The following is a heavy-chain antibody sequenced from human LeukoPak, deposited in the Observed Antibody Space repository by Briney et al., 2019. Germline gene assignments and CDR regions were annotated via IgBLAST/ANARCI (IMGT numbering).Heavy chain of an antibody. J-gene: IGHJ3*02. CDR2: ISYDGSNK. D-gene: IGHD4-17*01. V-gene: IGHV3-30*03. Sequence: AGSLRLSCAASGFTFSTYGMHWVRKAPAKGLERVAVISYDGSNKYYADSVKGRFTISRDNSKNTLYLQMNSLRAEDTAVYYCARDRHDYGDYDRDDAFDILGQGTMVTVSS. CDR3: ARDRHDYGDYDRDDAFDI. CDR1: GFTFSTYG.